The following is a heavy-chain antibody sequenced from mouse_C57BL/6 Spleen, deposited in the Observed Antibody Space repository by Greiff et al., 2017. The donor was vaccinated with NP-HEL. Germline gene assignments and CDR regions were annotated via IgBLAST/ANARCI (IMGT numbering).Heavy chain of an antibody. Sequence: EVQLQESGPGLVKPSQSLSLTCSVTGYSITSGYYWNWIRQFPGNKLEWMGYISYDGSNNYNPSLKNRISITRDTSKNQFFLKLNSVTTEDTATYYCAREGLGHFDYWGQGTTLTVSS. CDR1: GYSITSGYY. D-gene: IGHD4-1*01. CDR3: AREGLGHFDY. V-gene: IGHV3-6*01. J-gene: IGHJ2*01. CDR2: ISYDGSN.